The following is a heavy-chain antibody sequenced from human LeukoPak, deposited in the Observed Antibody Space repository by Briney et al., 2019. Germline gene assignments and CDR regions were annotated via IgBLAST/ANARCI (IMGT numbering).Heavy chain of an antibody. CDR2: ISAYNGNT. J-gene: IGHJ6*02. CDR3: AREEGSTSFGPYYYGMDV. V-gene: IGHV1-18*01. CDR1: GYTFTSYG. D-gene: IGHD2-2*01. Sequence: ASVKVSCKASGYTFTSYGISWVRQAPGQGLEWMGWISAYNGNTNYAQKLQGRVTMTTDISTSTAYMELRSLRSDDTAVYYCAREEGSTSFGPYYYGMDVWGQGTTVTVSS.